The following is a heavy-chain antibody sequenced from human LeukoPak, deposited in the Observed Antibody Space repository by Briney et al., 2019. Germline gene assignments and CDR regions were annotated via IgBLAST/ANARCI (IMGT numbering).Heavy chain of an antibody. CDR1: GGSINSGVYF. CDR2: IAYNGRT. D-gene: IGHD1-20*01. Sequence: SETLSLTCTVSGGSINSGVYFWGWIRQPPGKGLEWIGTIAYNGRTYYNSSLKSRVTISIDMSNIHFSLKLTSVTAADTAVYYCARSYNCNGIDDWGQGTLVTAPS. CDR3: ARSYNCNGIDD. V-gene: IGHV4-39*07. J-gene: IGHJ4*02.